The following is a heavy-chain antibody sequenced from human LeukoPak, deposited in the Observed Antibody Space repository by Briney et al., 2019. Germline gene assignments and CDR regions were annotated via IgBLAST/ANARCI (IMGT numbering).Heavy chain of an antibody. D-gene: IGHD2-15*01. V-gene: IGHV4-59*01. Sequence: KASETLSLTCTVPRGSMSHYYWSWIRQPPGKGLEWIGYIDYSGSTNYNPSLKSRLTISLDTSKNQFSLKLTSVTPADTAVYYCARGALGYCSGGNCYGNWFDPWGQGTMVTVSS. J-gene: IGHJ3*01. CDR3: ARGALGYCSGGNCYGNWFDP. CDR2: IDYSGST. CDR1: RGSMSHYY.